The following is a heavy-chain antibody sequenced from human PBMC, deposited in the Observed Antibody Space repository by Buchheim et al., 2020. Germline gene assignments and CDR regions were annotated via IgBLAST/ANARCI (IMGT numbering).Heavy chain of an antibody. Sequence: EVQLLESGGGLVQPGGSLRLSCAASGFTFTNYAMSWLRLAPGKGLEWVSTISGGGTTTYYADSVKGRFTVSRDNSKNTLYLQMNSLRADDTAVFYCAQGRGGPLNYFDTWGQGTL. V-gene: IGHV3-23*01. D-gene: IGHD1-7*01. CDR3: AQGRGGPLNYFDT. CDR2: ISGGGTTT. J-gene: IGHJ5*02. CDR1: GFTFTNYA.